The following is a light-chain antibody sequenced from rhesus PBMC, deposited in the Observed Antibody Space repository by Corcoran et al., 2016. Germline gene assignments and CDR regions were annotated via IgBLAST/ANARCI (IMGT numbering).Light chain of an antibody. CDR3: QQHDTYPCT. CDR1: QGISTH. Sequence: DIQMTQSPSSLSASVGDTVTITSRASQGISTHLNWYQQKPGRAPKVLSYAASSLQSGVPSRFSGSGSGTDFTLTISTLQHEDFASYYCQQHDTYPCTFGPGTKLDIK. J-gene: IGKJ3*01. V-gene: IGKV1-28*02. CDR2: AAS.